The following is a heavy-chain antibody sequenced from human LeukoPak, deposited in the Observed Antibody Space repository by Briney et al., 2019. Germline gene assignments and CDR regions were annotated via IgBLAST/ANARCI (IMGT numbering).Heavy chain of an antibody. V-gene: IGHV3-9*01. CDR2: ISWNSGSI. Sequence: PGGSLRLSCAASGFTFDDYAMHWVRQAPGKGLEWVSGISWNSGSIGYADSVKGRFTISRDNAKNSLYLQMNSLRAEDTALYYCAKDFYSYGYSEVYFDYWGQGTLVTVSS. D-gene: IGHD5-18*01. J-gene: IGHJ4*02. CDR1: GFTFDDYA. CDR3: AKDFYSYGYSEVYFDY.